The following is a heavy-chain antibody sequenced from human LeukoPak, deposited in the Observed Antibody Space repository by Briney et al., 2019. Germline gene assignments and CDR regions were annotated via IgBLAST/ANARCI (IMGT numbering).Heavy chain of an antibody. CDR2: INHSGST. D-gene: IGHD3-10*01. J-gene: IGHJ4*02. CDR3: ARGGYYGSGSLIDY. CDR1: GGSFSGYY. V-gene: IGHV4-34*01. Sequence: PSETLSLTCAVYGGSFSGYYWSWIRQPPGKGLEWIGEINHSGSTNYNPSLKSRVTISVDTSKNQFSLKLSSVTAADTAVYYCARGGYYGSGSLIDYWGQGTLVTVSS.